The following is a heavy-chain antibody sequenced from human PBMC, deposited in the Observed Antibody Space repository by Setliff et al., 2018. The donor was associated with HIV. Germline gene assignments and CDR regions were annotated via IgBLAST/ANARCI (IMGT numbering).Heavy chain of an antibody. Sequence: GASVKVSCKASGGTFSSYAISWVRQAPGQRLEWMGWINAGNGNTGYAQKFQGGVTMTRNTSISTAYMELSSLRSEDTAVYYCARGAWDSSGYYYWFDPWGQGTLVTVSS. V-gene: IGHV1-8*02. J-gene: IGHJ5*02. CDR2: INAGNGNT. CDR1: GGTFSSYA. D-gene: IGHD3-22*01. CDR3: ARGAWDSSGYYYWFDP.